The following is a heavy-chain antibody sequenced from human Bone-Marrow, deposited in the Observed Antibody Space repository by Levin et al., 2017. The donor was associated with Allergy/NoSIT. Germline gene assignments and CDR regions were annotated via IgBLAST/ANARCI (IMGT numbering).Heavy chain of an antibody. V-gene: IGHV3-7*04. Sequence: PGGSLRLSCAASGFTFSSQWMSWVRQAPGKGLEWVANIGLDGSEKSYVDSVKGRFIVSRDNAKNSLYLQMNSLTSEDTAVYYCARGPFWGQGTMVTVSS. CDR1: GFTFSSQW. CDR2: IGLDGSEK. J-gene: IGHJ3*01. CDR3: ARGPF.